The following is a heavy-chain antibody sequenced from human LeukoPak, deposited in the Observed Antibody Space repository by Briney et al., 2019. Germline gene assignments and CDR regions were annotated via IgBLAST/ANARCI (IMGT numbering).Heavy chain of an antibody. D-gene: IGHD2-15*01. V-gene: IGHV3-30*18. J-gene: IGHJ4*02. Sequence: QTGGSLRLSCAASGFTFSSYGMHWVRQAPGKGLEWVAVISYDGSNKYYADSVKGRFTISRDNSKNTLYLQMNSLRAEDTAVYYCAKIHATDDYWGQGTLVTVSS. CDR2: ISYDGSNK. CDR3: AKIHATDDY. CDR1: GFTFSSYG.